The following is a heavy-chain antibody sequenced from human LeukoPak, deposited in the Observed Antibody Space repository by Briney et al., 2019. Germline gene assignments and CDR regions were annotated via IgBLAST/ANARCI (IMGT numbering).Heavy chain of an antibody. CDR2: ISSSLTTT. J-gene: IGHJ4*02. Sequence: GGSLRLSCAASGFTFSSYNMNWVRQAPGKGLEWISYISSSLTTTYYADSVKGRFTISRDNAKNSLYPQMNSLRVEDTAVYYCARGPFLEWSMEGYWGQGTLVTVSS. V-gene: IGHV3-48*01. CDR3: ARGPFLEWSMEGY. CDR1: GFTFSSYN. D-gene: IGHD3-3*01.